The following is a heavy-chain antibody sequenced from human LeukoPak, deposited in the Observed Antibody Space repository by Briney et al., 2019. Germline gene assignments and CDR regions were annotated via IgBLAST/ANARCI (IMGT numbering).Heavy chain of an antibody. D-gene: IGHD2-15*01. CDR2: IYYSGST. Sequence: SETLSLTCTVSGGSISSYYWSWIRQPPGKGLEWIGYIYYSGSTNYNPSLKSRVTISVDTSKNQFSLKLSSVTAADTAVYYCARGLNCSGGSCYLYYFDYWGQGTLVTVSS. CDR1: GGSISSYY. J-gene: IGHJ4*02. V-gene: IGHV4-59*01. CDR3: ARGLNCSGGSCYLYYFDY.